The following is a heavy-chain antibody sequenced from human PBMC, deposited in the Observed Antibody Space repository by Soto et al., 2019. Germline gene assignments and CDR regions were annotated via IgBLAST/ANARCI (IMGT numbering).Heavy chain of an antibody. V-gene: IGHV3-9*01. Sequence: EVQLVESGGGFVQPGRSLTLACATSGFTFQNFAMHWVRQAPGKGLIWVSSINWNSRTILYADSVKGRFTISRDNATSSLDLSMNSLRVEATALSCCVKDFSGYTHGVPAVEMWGPGTRVSVSS. CDR3: VKDFSGYTHGVPAVEM. J-gene: IGHJ3*02. CDR2: INWNSRTI. D-gene: IGHD5-18*01. CDR1: GFTFQNFA.